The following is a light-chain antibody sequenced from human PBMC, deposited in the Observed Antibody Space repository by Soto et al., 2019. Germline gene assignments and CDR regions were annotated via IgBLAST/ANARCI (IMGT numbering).Light chain of an antibody. CDR3: SSYTSSSTLV. CDR1: SSDVGGYNY. V-gene: IGLV2-14*01. Sequence: QSALTQPASGSGTPEQSITISCTGTSSDVGGYNYVSWYQQHPGKAPKLMIYEVSNRPSGVSNRFSGSKSGNTASLTISGLQAEDEADYYCSSYTSSSTLVFGTGTKVTVL. CDR2: EVS. J-gene: IGLJ1*01.